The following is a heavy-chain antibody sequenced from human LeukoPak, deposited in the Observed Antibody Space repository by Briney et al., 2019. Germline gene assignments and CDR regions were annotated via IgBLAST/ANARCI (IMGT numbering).Heavy chain of an antibody. CDR1: GFTFSSYS. D-gene: IGHD3-3*01. CDR2: ISSSSSYI. Sequence: KSGGSLRLSCAASGFTFSSYSMNWVRQAPGKGLEWVSSISSSSSYIYYADSVKGRFTISRDNAKNSLYLQMNSLRAEDTAVYYCARAGEGGVVIGYWGQGTLVTVSS. CDR3: ARAGEGGVVIGY. J-gene: IGHJ4*02. V-gene: IGHV3-21*01.